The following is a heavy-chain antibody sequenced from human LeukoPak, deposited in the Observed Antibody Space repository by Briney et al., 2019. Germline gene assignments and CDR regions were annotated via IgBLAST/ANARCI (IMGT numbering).Heavy chain of an antibody. CDR2: IYYSGST. J-gene: IGHJ4*02. D-gene: IGHD6-13*01. CDR1: GGSISSYY. Sequence: SETLSLTCTVSGGSISSYYWSWIRQPPGKGLEWIGYIYYSGSTNYNPSLKSRVTISVDTSKNQFSLKLSSVIAADTAVYYCARVRGIAAADYFDYWGQGTLVTVSS. CDR3: ARVRGIAAADYFDY. V-gene: IGHV4-59*01.